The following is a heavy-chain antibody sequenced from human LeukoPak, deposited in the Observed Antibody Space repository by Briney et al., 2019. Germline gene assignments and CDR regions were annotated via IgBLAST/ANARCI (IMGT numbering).Heavy chain of an antibody. CDR3: ARDRYYDSSGFPGLGYYYGMDV. CDR1: GGSISSYY. CDR2: TYYSGST. D-gene: IGHD3-22*01. J-gene: IGHJ6*02. Sequence: SETLSLTCTVSGGSISSYYWSWIRQPPGKGLEWIGYTYYSGSTNYNPSLKSRVTISVDTSKNQFSLKLSSVTAADTAVYYCARDRYYDSSGFPGLGYYYGMDVWGQGTTVTVSS. V-gene: IGHV4-59*01.